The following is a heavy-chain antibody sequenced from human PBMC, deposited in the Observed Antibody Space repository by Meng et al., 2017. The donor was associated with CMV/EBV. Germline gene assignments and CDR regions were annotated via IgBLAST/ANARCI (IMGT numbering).Heavy chain of an antibody. CDR1: GGSSSGSY. J-gene: IGHJ6*02. CDR2: INHSGST. V-gene: IGHV4-34*01. CDR3: ARGFRDTIFGVVIMYGMDV. D-gene: IGHD3-3*01. Sequence: SQTLSLTCAVYGGSSSGSYWSWIRQPPGKGLEWIGEINHSGSTNYNPSLKSRVTISVDTSKNQFSLKLSSVTAADTAVYYCARGFRDTIFGVVIMYGMDVWGQGTTVTVSS.